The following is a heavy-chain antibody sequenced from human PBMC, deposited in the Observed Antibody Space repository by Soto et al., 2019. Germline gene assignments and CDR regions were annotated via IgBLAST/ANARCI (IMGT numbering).Heavy chain of an antibody. J-gene: IGHJ6*02. CDR1: GYTFTNYW. CDR2: IYPGDSDT. V-gene: IGHV5-51*01. Sequence: SLKISCKGSGYTFTNYWIGWVRQMPGKGLEWMGIIYPGDSDTKYNPSFQGQVTISADKFITTTYLQWSSLKASDTAIYDCAASIFYYGMDVWGQGTTVTVSS. CDR3: AASIFYYGMDV.